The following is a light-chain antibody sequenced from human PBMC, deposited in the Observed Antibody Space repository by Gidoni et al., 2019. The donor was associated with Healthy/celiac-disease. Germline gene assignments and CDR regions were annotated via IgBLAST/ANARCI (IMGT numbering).Light chain of an antibody. CDR3: QQYGSSPGWA. V-gene: IGKV3-20*01. J-gene: IGKJ1*01. Sequence: EIVLTQSPGTLSLSPGERATLSCRASQSVSSSYLAWYQQKPGQAPRLLIYGASIRATGIPDRFSGSGSGTDFTLTISRLEPEDFAVYYCQQYGSSPGWAFXQXTKVXIK. CDR1: QSVSSSY. CDR2: GAS.